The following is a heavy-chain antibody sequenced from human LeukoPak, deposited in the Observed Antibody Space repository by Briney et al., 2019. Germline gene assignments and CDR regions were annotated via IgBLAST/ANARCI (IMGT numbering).Heavy chain of an antibody. V-gene: IGHV4-59*08. CDR2: IYYTGNT. Sequence: PSETLSLTCTVSGGSISGYYLTWIRQTPGKGLEWIGYIYYTGNTNYNPSLRSRVTISLDTSKTQCSLRLTSVTAADTAVYYCARQSAVAGTQWFYSWGQGTLVTVSS. D-gene: IGHD6-19*01. CDR1: GGSISGYY. J-gene: IGHJ5*01. CDR3: ARQSAVAGTQWFYS.